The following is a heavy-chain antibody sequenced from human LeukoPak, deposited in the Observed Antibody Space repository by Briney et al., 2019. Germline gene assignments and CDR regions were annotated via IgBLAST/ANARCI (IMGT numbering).Heavy chain of an antibody. D-gene: IGHD3-10*01. Sequence: PGGSLRLSCAASGFTFSSYAMHWVRQAPGKGLEWVAVISYDGTNKYYADSVKGRFTISRDNSKNTLYLQMHSLRAEDTAVYYCARAALVRGVMGIWGQGTLVTVSS. CDR1: GFTFSSYA. CDR3: ARAALVRGVMGI. V-gene: IGHV3-30*14. CDR2: ISYDGTNK. J-gene: IGHJ4*02.